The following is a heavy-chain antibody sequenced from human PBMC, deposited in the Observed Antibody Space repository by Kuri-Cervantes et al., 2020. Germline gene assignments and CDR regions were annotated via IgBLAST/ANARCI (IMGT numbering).Heavy chain of an antibody. Sequence: GGSLRLSCAASGFNFHDYAMHWVRQAPGKGLEWVANIKQDGSEKYYVDSVKGRFTISRDNAKNTLYLQMNSLRDEDTAVYYCAKSDWFDPWGQGTLVTVSS. V-gene: IGHV3-7*01. CDR1: GFNFHDYA. CDR2: IKQDGSEK. J-gene: IGHJ5*02. CDR3: AKSDWFDP.